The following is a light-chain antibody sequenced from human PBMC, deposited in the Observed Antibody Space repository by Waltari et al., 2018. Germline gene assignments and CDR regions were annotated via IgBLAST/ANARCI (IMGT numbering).Light chain of an antibody. CDR2: EAS. J-gene: IGKJ5*01. CDR3: QQDGGSPPTT. V-gene: IGKV3-20*01. Sequence: IVLTPSPATLSLSPAETATLSCSDSQRVTNNYLAWYQQRPGQPHRLLISEASSRATGIPDRFSSSGSGTDFTLAICRREPVEFAVYYCQQDGGSPPTTFGQGTRLEI. CDR1: QRVTNNY.